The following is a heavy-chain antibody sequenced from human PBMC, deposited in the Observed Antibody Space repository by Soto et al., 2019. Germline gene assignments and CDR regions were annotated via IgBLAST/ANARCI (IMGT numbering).Heavy chain of an antibody. V-gene: IGHV1-46*02. CDR2: IDPSGLTT. J-gene: IGHJ5*02. CDR3: ARLYVKWFDP. D-gene: IGHD3-16*01. Sequence: QVQLVQSGAEVKKPGASVKISCKASGYTFESHYIHWVRQAPGQELEWMGMIDPSGLTTNNAQKFQGRVTLTKDTSTSTVYMELSSLRSDDTAVYYCARLYVKWFDPWGQGTLVTVSS. CDR1: GYTFESHY.